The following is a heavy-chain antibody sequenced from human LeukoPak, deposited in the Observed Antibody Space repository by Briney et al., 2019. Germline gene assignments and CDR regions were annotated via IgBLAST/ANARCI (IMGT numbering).Heavy chain of an antibody. Sequence: PSETLSLTCTVSGGSISSGSYYWSWIRQPAGKGLEWIGRIYTSGSTNYNPSLKSRVTISVDTSRNQFSLKLSSVTAADTAVYYCATAGATASQNAEYFQHWGQGTLVTVSS. J-gene: IGHJ1*01. CDR3: ATAGATASQNAEYFQH. CDR2: IYTSGST. CDR1: GGSISSGSYY. V-gene: IGHV4-61*02. D-gene: IGHD1-26*01.